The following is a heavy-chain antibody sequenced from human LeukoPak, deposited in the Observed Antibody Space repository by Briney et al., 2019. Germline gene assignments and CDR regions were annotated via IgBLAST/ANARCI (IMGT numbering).Heavy chain of an antibody. V-gene: IGHV4-30-4*01. Sequence: SETLSLTCTVSGGSISSGDYYWSWIRQPPGKGLEWIGYIYYSGSTYYNPSLKSRVTISVDTSKNQFSLKLSSVTAADTAVYCCARMNNDNGDYWGQGTLVTVSS. CDR2: IYYSGST. D-gene: IGHD1-1*01. CDR3: ARMNNDNGDY. J-gene: IGHJ4*02. CDR1: GGSISSGDYY.